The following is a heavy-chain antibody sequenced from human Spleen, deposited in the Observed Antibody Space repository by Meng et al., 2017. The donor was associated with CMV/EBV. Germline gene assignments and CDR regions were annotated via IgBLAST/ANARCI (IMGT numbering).Heavy chain of an antibody. Sequence: SGSIFNCFAISWVRRAPGQGLEWVGAFIPFLGTVNYAQNFQGRVTITADKSTSTAYMDLSKLRSEDTAVYYCARGGSITTHNWFDPWGQGTLVTVSS. CDR2: FIPFLGTV. D-gene: IGHD1-1*01. V-gene: IGHV1-69*06. CDR1: GSIFNCFA. CDR3: ARGGSITTHNWFDP. J-gene: IGHJ5*02.